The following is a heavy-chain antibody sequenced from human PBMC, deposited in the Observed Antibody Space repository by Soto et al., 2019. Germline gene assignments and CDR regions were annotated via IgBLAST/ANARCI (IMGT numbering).Heavy chain of an antibody. Sequence: SVKVSCKASGGTFSSYAISWVRQAPGQGLEWMGGIIPIFGTANYAQKFQGRVTITADESTSTAYMELSRLRSEDTAVYYCARDWYYYDSSGYWANYYGMDVWGQGTPVTVSS. D-gene: IGHD3-22*01. V-gene: IGHV1-69*13. CDR3: ARDWYYYDSSGYWANYYGMDV. CDR1: GGTFSSYA. CDR2: IIPIFGTA. J-gene: IGHJ6*02.